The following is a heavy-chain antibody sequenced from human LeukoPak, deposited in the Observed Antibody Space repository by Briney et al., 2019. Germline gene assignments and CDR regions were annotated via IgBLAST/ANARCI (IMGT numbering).Heavy chain of an antibody. D-gene: IGHD1-14*01. V-gene: IGHV1-69*05. CDR2: IIPIFGTA. CDR1: GGTFSSYA. J-gene: IGHJ5*02. CDR3: SFDHKSWFDP. Sequence: SVKVSCKASGGTFSSYAISWVRQAPGQGLEWMGGIIPIFGTANYAQKFQGRVTITTDESTSTAYMELSSLRSEDTAVYYYSFDHKSWFDPWGQGTLVTVSS.